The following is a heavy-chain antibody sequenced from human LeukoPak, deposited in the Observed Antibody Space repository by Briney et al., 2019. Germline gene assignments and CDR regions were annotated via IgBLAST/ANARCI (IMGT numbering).Heavy chain of an antibody. CDR2: IKQDGTEK. J-gene: IGHJ4*02. Sequence: GGSLRLSCAASGFTFSSDWMSWVRQAPGEGLEWVANIKQDGTEKYYMDSVKGRFSTSRDNAKNSLYLQMNALRAEDTAVYYCARDVRPDYWGQGTLVTVST. CDR3: ARDVRPDY. CDR1: GFTFSSDW. D-gene: IGHD6-6*01. V-gene: IGHV3-7*04.